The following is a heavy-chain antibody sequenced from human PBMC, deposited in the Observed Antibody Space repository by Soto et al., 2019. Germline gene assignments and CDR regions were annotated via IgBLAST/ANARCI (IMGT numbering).Heavy chain of an antibody. CDR3: ASGASRWYPYCFDS. D-gene: IGHD6-13*01. J-gene: IGHJ4*02. V-gene: IGHV1-69*01. CDR1: EGTLTSYA. Sequence: QAQVVQSGAEVRKPGSSVKLSCKASEGTLTSYAIAWVRQAPGQGLEWMGGIIPYYNTLNYAQKFQDRVTITADDSTTTVYMELSSLRSDDTAVYFCASGASRWYPYCFDSWAQGTLVTVSS. CDR2: IIPYYNTL.